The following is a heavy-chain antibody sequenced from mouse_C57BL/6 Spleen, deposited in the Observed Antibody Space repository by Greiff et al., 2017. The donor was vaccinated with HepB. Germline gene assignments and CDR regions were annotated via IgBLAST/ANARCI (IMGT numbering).Heavy chain of an antibody. CDR1: GFTFSSYA. CDR3: TRDGYYVGYFDY. V-gene: IGHV5-9-1*02. CDR2: ISSGGDYI. J-gene: IGHJ2*01. D-gene: IGHD2-3*01. Sequence: EVQGVESGEGLVKPGGSLKLSCAASGFTFSSYAMSWVRQTPEKRLEWVAYISSGGDYIYYADTVKGRFTISRDNARNTLYLQMSSLKSEDTAMYYCTRDGYYVGYFDYWGQGTTLTVSS.